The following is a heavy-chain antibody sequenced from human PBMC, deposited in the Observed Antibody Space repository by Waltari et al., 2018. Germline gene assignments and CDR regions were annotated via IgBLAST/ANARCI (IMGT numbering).Heavy chain of an antibody. CDR1: GFTFSAFP. V-gene: IGHV3-23*04. J-gene: IGHJ3*01. D-gene: IGHD6-19*01. CDR3: AGSVRAGADAFDV. Sequence: EEQLVESGGGLVQPGGSLRLSCVASGFTFSAFPLSGVRQAPGEGLEWVSGNSQIATNTAYADSGKGRFTVSRDNSKNTVYLQMNRLADDDTAIYFCAGSVRAGADAFDVWGQGTVVTVSS. CDR2: NSQIATNT.